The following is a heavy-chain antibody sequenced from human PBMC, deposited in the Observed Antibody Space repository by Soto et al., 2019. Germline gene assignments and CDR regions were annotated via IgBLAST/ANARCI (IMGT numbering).Heavy chain of an antibody. CDR1: GYTFTSHW. CDR2: IDPSDSYT. V-gene: IGHV5-10-1*01. CDR3: ARIYNPTRSSDYKSPFDH. Sequence: PGESLKISCKGSGYTFTSHWITWVRQMPGKGLEWMGKIDPSDSYTNYSPSFQGHVTISADKSIGTAYLQWSSLKASDTAMYYCARIYNPTRSSDYKSPFDHWGQGTLVTVS. J-gene: IGHJ4*02. D-gene: IGHD3-3*01.